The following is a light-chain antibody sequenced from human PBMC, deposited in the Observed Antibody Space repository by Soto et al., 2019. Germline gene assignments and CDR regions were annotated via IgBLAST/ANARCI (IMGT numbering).Light chain of an antibody. V-gene: IGKV1-33*01. CDR2: DAS. Sequence: TTQASQGITNYLNWYQPKPGKAPKLLIYDASNLDTGVPSRFSGRESATEVTLLISRQPSDDVVTYYDQQYTTDWTFGQGTKVDIK. CDR3: QQYTTDWT. CDR1: QGITNY. J-gene: IGKJ1*01.